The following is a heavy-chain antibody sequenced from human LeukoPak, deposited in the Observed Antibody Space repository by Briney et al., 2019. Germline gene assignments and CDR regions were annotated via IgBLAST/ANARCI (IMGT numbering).Heavy chain of an antibody. CDR2: IYTRGGT. CDR3: ARHLRYCSGGTCYSSDAFDI. CDR1: GASISSYY. J-gene: IGHJ3*02. Sequence: SETLSLTCTVSGASISSYYWSWIRQPAGKGLEWIGRIYTRGGTNYNPSLQSRITISVDTSKNQFSLKLSSVTAADTAVYYCARHLRYCSGGTCYSSDAFDIWGRGTMVTVSS. V-gene: IGHV4-4*07. D-gene: IGHD2-15*01.